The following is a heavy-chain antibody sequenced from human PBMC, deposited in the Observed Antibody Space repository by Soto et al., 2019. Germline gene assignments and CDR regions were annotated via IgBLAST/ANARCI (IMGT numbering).Heavy chain of an antibody. CDR3: AKDPRYGDYAPRNDAFDI. D-gene: IGHD4-17*01. J-gene: IGHJ3*02. Sequence: EVQLVESGGGLVQPGRSLRLSCAASGFTFDDYAMHWVRQAPGKGLEWVSGISWNSGSIGYADSVKGRFTISRDNAKNSLYLQMNSLRAEDTALYYCAKDPRYGDYAPRNDAFDIWGQGKMVTVSS. V-gene: IGHV3-9*01. CDR2: ISWNSGSI. CDR1: GFTFDDYA.